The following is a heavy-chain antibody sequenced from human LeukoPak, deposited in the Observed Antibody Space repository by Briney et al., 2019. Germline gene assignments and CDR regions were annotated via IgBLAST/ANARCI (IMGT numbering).Heavy chain of an antibody. J-gene: IGHJ5*02. CDR3: ATTTLSWLRGLFDP. D-gene: IGHD6-13*01. V-gene: IGHV1-24*01. CDR1: GYTLTELS. CDR2: FDPEDGET. Sequence: ASVKDSCQVSGYTLTELSMHGVRPAPGKGLEWVGGFDPEDGETIYAQKFQSRDTMTKETSTDTAYMELSSLRSEDTAVYYCATTTLSWLRGLFDPWGQGTLVTVSS.